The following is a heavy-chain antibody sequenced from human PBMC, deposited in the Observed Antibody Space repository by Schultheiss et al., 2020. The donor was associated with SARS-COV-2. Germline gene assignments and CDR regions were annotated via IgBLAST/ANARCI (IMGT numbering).Heavy chain of an antibody. J-gene: IGHJ6*02. Sequence: GGSLRLSCAASGFTFSSYSMSWVRQAPGKGLEWVSAISGSGGSTYYADSVKGRFTISRDNSKNTLYLQMNSLRAEDTAVYYCARWLQLFGADYGMDVWGQGTTVTVSS. D-gene: IGHD5-24*01. CDR3: ARWLQLFGADYGMDV. V-gene: IGHV3-23*01. CDR2: ISGSGGST. CDR1: GFTFSSYS.